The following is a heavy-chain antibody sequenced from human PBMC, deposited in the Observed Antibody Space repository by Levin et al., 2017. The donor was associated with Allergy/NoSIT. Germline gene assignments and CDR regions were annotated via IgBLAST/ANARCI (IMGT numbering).Heavy chain of an antibody. Sequence: GASVKVSCKVSGYTLTELSMHWVRQAPGKGLEWMGGLDPEDGETIYAQKFQGRVTMTEDTSTDTAHMELSSLRSEDTAVYYCATPATWGSDAFDIWGQGTMVTVSS. D-gene: IGHD7-27*01. V-gene: IGHV1-24*01. J-gene: IGHJ3*02. CDR2: LDPEDGET. CDR3: ATPATWGSDAFDI. CDR1: GYTLTELS.